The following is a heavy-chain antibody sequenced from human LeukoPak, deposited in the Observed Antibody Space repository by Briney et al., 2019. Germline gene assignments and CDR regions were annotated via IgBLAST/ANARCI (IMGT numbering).Heavy chain of an antibody. CDR2: FDPEDGET. V-gene: IGHV1-24*01. D-gene: IGHD6-13*01. CDR3: ATSLFRSSSWYVFDY. Sequence: ASVKVSCKFSGYTLTELSMHWVRQAPGKGLEWMGGFDPEDGETIYAQKFQGRVTMTEDTSTDTAYMELSSLRSEDTAVYYCATSLFRSSSWYVFDYWGQGTLVTVSS. CDR1: GYTLTELS. J-gene: IGHJ4*02.